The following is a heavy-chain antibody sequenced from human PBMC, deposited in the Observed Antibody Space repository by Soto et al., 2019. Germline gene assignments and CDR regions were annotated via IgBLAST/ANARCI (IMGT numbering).Heavy chain of an antibody. CDR3: ARDLTAAYYYGMDV. J-gene: IGHJ6*02. CDR1: GGSISSGDYY. D-gene: IGHD2-2*01. CDR2: IYYSGST. Sequence: PSGTLSLTCTVSGGSISSGDYYWSWIRQPPGKGLEWIGYIYYSGSTYYNPSLKSRVTISVDTSKNQFSLKLSSVTAADTAVYYCARDLTAAYYYGMDVWGQGTTVTVSS. V-gene: IGHV4-30-4*01.